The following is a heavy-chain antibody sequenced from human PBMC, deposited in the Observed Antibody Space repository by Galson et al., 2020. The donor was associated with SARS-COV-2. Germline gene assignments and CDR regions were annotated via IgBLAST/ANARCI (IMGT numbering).Heavy chain of an antibody. CDR3: ARESRWDLYFDS. D-gene: IGHD1-26*01. J-gene: IGHJ4*02. CDR2: IWTSGGT. CDR1: GGSINTGSYY. Sequence: SETLSLTCSVSGGSINTGSYYWSWIRQPAGKGLEWIGRIWTSGGTNYNPSLKSRVTISVDTSKNQFSLSLNSVTAADTAVYYCARESRWDLYFDSWGQGTLVTVSS. V-gene: IGHV4-61*02.